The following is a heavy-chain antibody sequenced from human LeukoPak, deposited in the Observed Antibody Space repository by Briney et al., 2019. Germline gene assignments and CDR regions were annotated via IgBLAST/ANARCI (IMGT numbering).Heavy chain of an antibody. V-gene: IGHV4-59*01. Sequence: SETLSLTCTVSGDSLSRYYWSWIRQPPGKGLEWIGDIYYSGSTNYNPSLTSRVTLSVDTSKTRFSLKLTSVTAADTAVYYCARDIAAVGTYFSYWGQGTLVTVSS. CDR1: GDSLSRYY. J-gene: IGHJ4*02. CDR2: IYYSGST. D-gene: IGHD6-13*01. CDR3: ARDIAAVGTYFSY.